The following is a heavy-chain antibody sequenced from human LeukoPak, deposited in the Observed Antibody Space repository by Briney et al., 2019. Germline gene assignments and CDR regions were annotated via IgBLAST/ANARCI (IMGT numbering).Heavy chain of an antibody. CDR3: ARQVVVPAARKNYMDV. Sequence: SVKVSCKASGGTFSSYAISWVRQAPGQGLEWMGGIIPIFGTANYAQKFQGRVTITADESTSTAYMELSSLRSEDTAVYYCARQVVVPAARKNYMDVWGKGTTVTVSS. CDR2: IIPIFGTA. D-gene: IGHD2-2*01. V-gene: IGHV1-69*01. J-gene: IGHJ6*03. CDR1: GGTFSSYA.